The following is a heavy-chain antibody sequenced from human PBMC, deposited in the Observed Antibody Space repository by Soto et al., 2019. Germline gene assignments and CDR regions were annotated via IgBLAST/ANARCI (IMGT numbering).Heavy chain of an antibody. V-gene: IGHV1-69*01. CDR3: ARDGLGKLGMCLGVFDL. CDR2: IIPIFGTA. CDR1: GGTFSSYA. J-gene: IGHJ2*01. D-gene: IGHD7-27*01. Sequence: QVQLVQSGAEVKKPGSSVKVSCKASGGTFSSYAISWVRQAPGQGLEWMGGIIPIFGTANYAQKFQGRVTITADESTSTAYMELSSLRSEDTAVYYCARDGLGKLGMCLGVFDLWGRGTLVTVSS.